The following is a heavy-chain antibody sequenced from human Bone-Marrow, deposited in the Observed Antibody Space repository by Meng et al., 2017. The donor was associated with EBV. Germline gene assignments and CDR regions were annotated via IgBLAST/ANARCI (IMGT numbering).Heavy chain of an antibody. CDR1: GYTFTGYY. Sequence: QVRLGHSGAEVKKPGASVKVSCNASGYTFTGYYMHWVRQAPGQGLEWMGRINPNSGGTNYAQKFQGRVTMTRDTSISTAYMELSRLRSDDTAVYYCARMSYGSGSYYNWFDPWGQGTLVTVSS. V-gene: IGHV1-2*06. CDR2: INPNSGGT. J-gene: IGHJ5*02. D-gene: IGHD3-10*01. CDR3: ARMSYGSGSYYNWFDP.